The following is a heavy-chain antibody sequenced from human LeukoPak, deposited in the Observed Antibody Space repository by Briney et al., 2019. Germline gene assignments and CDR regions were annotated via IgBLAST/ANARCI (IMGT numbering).Heavy chain of an antibody. CDR2: IYYSGST. J-gene: IGHJ4*02. Sequence: SETPSLTCTVSGGSISSGDYYWSWIRQPPGKGLEWIGYIYYSGSTYYNPSLKSRVTISVDTSKNPFSLKLSSVTAADTAVYYCARMDSRFAGSYYLDYWGQGTLVTVSS. CDR3: ARMDSRFAGSYYLDY. V-gene: IGHV4-30-4*01. CDR1: GGSISSGDYY. D-gene: IGHD3-10*01.